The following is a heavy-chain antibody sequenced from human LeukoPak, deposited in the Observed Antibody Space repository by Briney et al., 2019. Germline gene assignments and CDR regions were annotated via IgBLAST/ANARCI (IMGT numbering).Heavy chain of an antibody. CDR3: AKHFYDSGLRKAFDV. Sequence: GGSLRLSCAASGFTFSSYAMSWVRQAPGQGLEWVSAISGSADTIYLADSVKGRFTTSRDNSKNTLYVQMNSLRAEDTAIYYCAKHFYDSGLRKAFDVWGQGTMVTVSS. CDR2: ISGSADTI. J-gene: IGHJ3*01. V-gene: IGHV3-23*01. CDR1: GFTFSSYA. D-gene: IGHD3-22*01.